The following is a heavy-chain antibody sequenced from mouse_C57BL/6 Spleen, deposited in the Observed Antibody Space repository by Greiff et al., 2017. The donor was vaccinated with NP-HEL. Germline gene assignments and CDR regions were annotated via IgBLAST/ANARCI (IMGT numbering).Heavy chain of an antibody. V-gene: IGHV1-80*01. J-gene: IGHJ3*01. CDR3: AREEGWDEAWFAY. Sequence: VQLQQSGAELVKPGASVKISCKASGYAFSSYWMNWVKQRPGKGLEWIGQIYPGDGDTNYNGKFKGKATLTADKSSSTAYMQLSSLTSEDSAVYFCAREEGWDEAWFAYWGQRTLVTVSA. D-gene: IGHD4-1*01. CDR2: IYPGDGDT. CDR1: GYAFSSYW.